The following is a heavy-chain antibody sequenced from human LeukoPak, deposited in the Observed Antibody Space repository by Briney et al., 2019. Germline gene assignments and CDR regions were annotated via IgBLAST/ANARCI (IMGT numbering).Heavy chain of an antibody. CDR3: ARFGIRNYYDSSGPSDY. CDR2: IYTSGST. J-gene: IGHJ4*02. Sequence: PSETLSLTCTVSGGSISSYYWSWIRQPAGKGLEWIGRIYTSGSTNYNPCLKSRVTMSVDTSKNQFSLKLSSVTAADTAVYYCARFGIRNYYDSSGPSDYWGQGTLVTVSS. V-gene: IGHV4-4*07. D-gene: IGHD3-22*01. CDR1: GGSISSYY.